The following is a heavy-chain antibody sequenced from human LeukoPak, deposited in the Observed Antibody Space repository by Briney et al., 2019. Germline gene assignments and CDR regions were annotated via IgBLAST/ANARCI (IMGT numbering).Heavy chain of an antibody. Sequence: GGSLRLSCAASGFIFNTHAMAWVRQAPGKVLEWVSAISESGGGTYYGASVKGRFTVSRDNSKNTLYLQMNSLSAEDTAVYYCVKKRTGLTYPFDYWGQGALVTVSS. CDR1: GFIFNTHA. V-gene: IGHV3-23*01. D-gene: IGHD1/OR15-1a*01. CDR3: VKKRTGLTYPFDY. CDR2: ISESGGGT. J-gene: IGHJ4*02.